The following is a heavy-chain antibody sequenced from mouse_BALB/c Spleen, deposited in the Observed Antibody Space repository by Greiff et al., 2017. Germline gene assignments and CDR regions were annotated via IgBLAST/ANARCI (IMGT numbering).Heavy chain of an antibody. CDR1: GFTFSSFG. Sequence: EVQRVESGGGLVQPGGSRKLSCAASGFTFSSFGMHWVRQAPEKGLEWVAYISSGSSTIYYADTVKGRFTISRDNPKNTLFLQMTSLRSEDTAMYYCARWDDYDYAMDYWGQGTSVTVSS. CDR3: ARWDDYDYAMDY. V-gene: IGHV5-17*02. D-gene: IGHD2-4*01. J-gene: IGHJ4*01. CDR2: ISSGSSTI.